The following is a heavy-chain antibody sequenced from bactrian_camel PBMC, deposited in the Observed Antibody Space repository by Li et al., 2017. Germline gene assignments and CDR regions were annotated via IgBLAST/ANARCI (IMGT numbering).Heavy chain of an antibody. V-gene: IGHV3S63*01. Sequence: HVQLVESGGGSVQVGGSLTLSCTAEAYPYKLAWFRQSPGKEREGVASIRPSTGVTAYADAVKGRFTISQDNAKTTVYLEMNSLKPEDTAMYYCAAGAGVTTVFEGLGLRGQGTQVTVS. CDR2: IRPSTGVT. CDR3: AAGAGVTTVFEGLGL. D-gene: IGHD3*01. CDR1: AYPYK. J-gene: IGHJ4*01.